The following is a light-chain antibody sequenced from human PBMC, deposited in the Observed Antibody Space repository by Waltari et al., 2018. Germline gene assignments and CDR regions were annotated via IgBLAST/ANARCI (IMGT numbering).Light chain of an antibody. J-gene: IGLJ3*02. CDR3: QTGGHGTWV. CDR1: SGHSTNI. Sequence: QLVLTQSPSASASLGASVKLTCTLDSGHSTNILAWHQQQPQKGPRYLMRVNSDGSHIQGDYIPDRFSGSSSSSGAERYLTISSVQSEDEADYYCQTGGHGTWVFGGGTKLTVL. CDR2: VNSDGSH. V-gene: IGLV4-69*01.